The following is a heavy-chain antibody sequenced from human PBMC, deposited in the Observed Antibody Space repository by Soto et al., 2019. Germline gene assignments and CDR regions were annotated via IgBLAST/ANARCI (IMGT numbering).Heavy chain of an antibody. CDR2: ISSSSSYI. CDR1: GFTFSSYS. Sequence: GGSMRLSCAASGFTFSSYSMNWVRQAPGKGLEWVSSISSSSSYISYADSVKGRFTISRDNAKNSLYLQMNSLRAEDIAVYFGARSHYDLGSYLNIDARGKGTTVIVFS. CDR3: ARSHYDLGSYLNIDA. V-gene: IGHV3-21*01. D-gene: IGHD3-3*01. J-gene: IGHJ6*03.